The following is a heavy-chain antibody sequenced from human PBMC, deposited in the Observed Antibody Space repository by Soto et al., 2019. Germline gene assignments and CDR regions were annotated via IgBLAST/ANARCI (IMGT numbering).Heavy chain of an antibody. V-gene: IGHV3-33*01. CDR3: AREPQTTVTTSGYGMDV. CDR2: IWYDGSNK. CDR1: GFTFSSYG. D-gene: IGHD4-17*01. J-gene: IGHJ6*02. Sequence: QVQLVESGGGVVQPGRSLRLSCAASGFTFSSYGMHWVRQAPGKGLEWVAVIWYDGSNKYYADSVKGRFTISRDNSKNXLYLQMNSLRAEDTAVYYCAREPQTTVTTSGYGMDVWGQGTTVTVSS.